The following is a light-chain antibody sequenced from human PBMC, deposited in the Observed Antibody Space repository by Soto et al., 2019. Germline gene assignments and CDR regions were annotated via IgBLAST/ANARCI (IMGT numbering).Light chain of an antibody. J-gene: IGKJ4*01. V-gene: IGKV3D-15*01. CDR3: QQYDKWPLT. Sequence: EIVMTQSPGTLSVSTGQGATLSCRASHSVDSNLAWYLQKPGQAPRLLIFGASTRSAGIPDRFSGSESGTEFTLKISSLQSEDFAVYYCQQYDKWPLTVGGGTKVEIK. CDR2: GAS. CDR1: HSVDSN.